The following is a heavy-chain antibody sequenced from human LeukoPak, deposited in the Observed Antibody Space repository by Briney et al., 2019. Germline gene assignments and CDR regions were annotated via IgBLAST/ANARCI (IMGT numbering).Heavy chain of an antibody. Sequence: AAVKVSCKASGGTFSSYAISWVRQAPGQGLEWVGRIIPILGIANYAQKFQGRVTITADKSTSTAHMELSSPRSEDTAVYYCAKTTVTTSGRFDPWGQGTLVTVSS. V-gene: IGHV1-69*04. CDR3: AKTTVTTSGRFDP. CDR1: GGTFSSYA. D-gene: IGHD4-17*01. CDR2: IIPILGIA. J-gene: IGHJ5*02.